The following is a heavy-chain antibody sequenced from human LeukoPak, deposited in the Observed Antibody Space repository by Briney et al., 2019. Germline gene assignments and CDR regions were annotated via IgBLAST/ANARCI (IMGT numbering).Heavy chain of an antibody. Sequence: PGGSLRLSCAASGFTFSSYGMHWVRQAPGKGLEWVAVIWYDGSNKYYADSVKGRFTISRDNSKNTLYLQMNSLRAEDTAVHYCAKEGEMATISFDYWGQGTLVTVSS. CDR2: IWYDGSNK. D-gene: IGHD5-24*01. CDR1: GFTFSSYG. V-gene: IGHV3-33*06. J-gene: IGHJ4*02. CDR3: AKEGEMATISFDY.